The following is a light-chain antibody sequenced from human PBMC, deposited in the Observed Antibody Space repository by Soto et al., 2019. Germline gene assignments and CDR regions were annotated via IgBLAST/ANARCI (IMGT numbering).Light chain of an antibody. CDR2: DTS. CDR1: QSVSSS. J-gene: IGKJ4*01. V-gene: IGKV3-15*01. CDR3: QQRSNWPSLT. Sequence: EIVMTQSPATLSVSPGERVTLSCRASQSVSSSLAWYQQKPGQAPRLLIYDTSTRATTIPARFSGSGSGTEFTLTISGLQSEDSAVYYCQQRSNWPSLTFGGGTKVEIK.